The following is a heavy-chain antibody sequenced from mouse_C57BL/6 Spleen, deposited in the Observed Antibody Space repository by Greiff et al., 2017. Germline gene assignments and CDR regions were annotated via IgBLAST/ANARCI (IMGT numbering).Heavy chain of an antibody. CDR2: IYPSDSET. D-gene: IGHD1-1*01. Sequence: QVQLQQPGAELVRPGSSVKLSCKASGYTFTSYWMDWVKQRPGQGLEWIGNIYPSDSETHYNQKFKDKATLTVDKSSSTAYMQLSSLTSEDSSVYYYARSSSSAMDYWGQGTSVTVSS. J-gene: IGHJ4*01. CDR1: GYTFTSYW. V-gene: IGHV1-61*01. CDR3: ARSSSSAMDY.